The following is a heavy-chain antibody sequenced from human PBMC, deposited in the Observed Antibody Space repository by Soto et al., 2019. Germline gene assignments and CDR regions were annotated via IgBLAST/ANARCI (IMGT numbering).Heavy chain of an antibody. CDR2: ISDDGNNK. V-gene: IGHV3-30-3*01. CDR1: GFTFSRYT. CDR3: ARDDGGGSDCDLGY. J-gene: IGHJ4*02. Sequence: QVQLVESGGGVVQPGRSLRLSCAASGFTFSRYTMHWVRQAPGKGLEWMAFISDDGNNKYYADSVKGQFTISRDNSKNTLYLQMNSLRTEDTAVYYCARDDGGGSDCDLGYWGQGTLVTVSS. D-gene: IGHD3-10*01.